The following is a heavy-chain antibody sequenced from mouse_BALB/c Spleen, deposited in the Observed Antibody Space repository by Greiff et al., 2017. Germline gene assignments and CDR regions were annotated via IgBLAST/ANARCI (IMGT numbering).Heavy chain of an antibody. CDR2: INPSTGYT. V-gene: IGHV1-7*01. D-gene: IGHD2-1*01. CDR1: GYTFTSYW. Sequence: VQLQQSGAELAKPGASVKMSCKASGYTFTSYWMHWVKQRPGQGLEWIGYINPSTGYTEYNQKFKDKATLTADKSSSTAYMQLSSLTSEDSAVYYCARSHYGNSYWYFDVWGAGTTVTVSS. CDR3: ARSHYGNSYWYFDV. J-gene: IGHJ1*01.